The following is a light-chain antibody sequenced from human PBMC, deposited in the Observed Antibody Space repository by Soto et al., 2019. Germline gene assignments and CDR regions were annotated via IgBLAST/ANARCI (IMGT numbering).Light chain of an antibody. Sequence: EIVLTQSPGTLSLSPGDRATLSCRASQSVSTNYLAWYQQSLGQAPRLLIYGASSRATGIPDSVSGNGSGTYFTLTISRLEPEDFAVYYCHQYGSTPCTFGPGTKVDIK. CDR2: GAS. J-gene: IGKJ3*01. CDR1: QSVSTNY. V-gene: IGKV3-20*01. CDR3: HQYGSTPCT.